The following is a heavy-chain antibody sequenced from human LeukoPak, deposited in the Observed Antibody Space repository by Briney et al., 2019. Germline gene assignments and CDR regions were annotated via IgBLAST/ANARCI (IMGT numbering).Heavy chain of an antibody. Sequence: PGGSLRLSCAASGFTFSSHSMNWVRQAPGKGLEWVSSISSSSSYIYYADSVKGRFTISRDNAKNSLYLQMNSLRAEDTAVYYCARDHTGGVVDYWGQGTLVTVSS. CDR1: GFTFSSHS. D-gene: IGHD2-8*02. CDR2: ISSSSSYI. CDR3: ARDHTGGVVDY. J-gene: IGHJ4*02. V-gene: IGHV3-21*01.